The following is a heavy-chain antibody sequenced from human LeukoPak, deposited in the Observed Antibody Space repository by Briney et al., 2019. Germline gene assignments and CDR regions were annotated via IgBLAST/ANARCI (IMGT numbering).Heavy chain of an antibody. V-gene: IGHV3-48*02. CDR2: ISESGAAV. J-gene: IGHJ4*02. CDR1: GFSFSTYS. CDR3: ARDSGNSFDY. Sequence: GGPLRLSCAASGFSFSTYSMNWVRQAPGKGLQWVSFISESGAAVYYADSVKGRFTISRDNAKNSLYLQMNSLRDGDTAVYYCARDSGNSFDYWGQGTLVADSS.